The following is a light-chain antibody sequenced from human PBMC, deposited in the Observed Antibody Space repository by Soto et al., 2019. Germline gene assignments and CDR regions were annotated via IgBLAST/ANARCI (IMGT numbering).Light chain of an antibody. CDR2: DAS. J-gene: IGKJ4*02. CDR3: QQYNSYPT. V-gene: IGKV1-5*01. Sequence: DIPMTQSPSTLSASVGDRVTITCRASQSISSWLAWYQQKPGKAPKLLIYDASSLESGVPSRFSGSGSGTEFTLTISSRQPDDFATYYCQQYNSYPTFGGGTKVDIK. CDR1: QSISSW.